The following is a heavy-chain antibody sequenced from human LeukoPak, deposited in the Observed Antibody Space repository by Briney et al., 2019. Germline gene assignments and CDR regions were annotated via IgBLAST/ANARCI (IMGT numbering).Heavy chain of an antibody. D-gene: IGHD3-22*01. V-gene: IGHV3-23*01. J-gene: IGHJ4*02. CDR3: AKGSYYDSSGSFYFDY. CDR2: ISGSGDNT. CDR1: GFIFSTYA. Sequence: GGSLRLSCAVSGFIFSTYAMSWVRQAPGKGLEWVSGISGSGDNTYYADPVKGRFTISRDNSKNTLYVQVNSLGTEDTAAYYCAKGSYYDSSGSFYFDYWGQGTLVTVSS.